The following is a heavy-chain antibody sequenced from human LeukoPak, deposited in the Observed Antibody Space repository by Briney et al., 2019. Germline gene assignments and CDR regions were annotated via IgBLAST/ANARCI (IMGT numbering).Heavy chain of an antibody. V-gene: IGHV4-4*07. CDR2: ISASGNT. CDR1: GGSISNYY. J-gene: IGHJ4*02. D-gene: IGHD2-21*02. CDR3: ARQGVATAIDY. Sequence: SETLSLTCTVSGGSISNYYWSWIRQPAGRGLEWIGRISASGNTNYNPSLKSRVTMSVDTSMNLFALKLSSVTAADTAVYYCARQGVATAIDYWGQGTLVTVSS.